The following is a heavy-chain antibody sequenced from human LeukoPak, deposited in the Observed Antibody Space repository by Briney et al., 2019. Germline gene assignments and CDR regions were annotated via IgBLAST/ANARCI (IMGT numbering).Heavy chain of an antibody. D-gene: IGHD6-13*01. CDR2: IYYSGST. CDR3: ARLGSSSLDI. Sequence: PSETLSLTCTVSGGSISSYYWSWIRQPAGKGLEWIGYIYYSGSTNYNPSLKSRVTISVDTSKNQFSLKLSSVTAADTAVYYCARLGSSSLDIWGQGTMVTVSS. CDR1: GGSISSYY. J-gene: IGHJ3*02. V-gene: IGHV4-59*08.